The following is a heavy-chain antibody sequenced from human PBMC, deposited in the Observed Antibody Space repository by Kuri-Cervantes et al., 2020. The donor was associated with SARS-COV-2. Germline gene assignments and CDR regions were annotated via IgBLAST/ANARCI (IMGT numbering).Heavy chain of an antibody. J-gene: IGHJ1*01. Sequence: SETLSLTCTVSGGSISSSSYYWGWIRQPPGKGLEWIGSIYYSGSTYYNPSLKSRVTISVDTSKNQFSLKLSSVTAADTAVYYCATYDFWSGYSCYFQHLGQGTLVTVSS. V-gene: IGHV4-39*01. CDR2: IYYSGST. D-gene: IGHD3-3*01. CDR1: GGSISSSSYY. CDR3: ATYDFWSGYSCYFQH.